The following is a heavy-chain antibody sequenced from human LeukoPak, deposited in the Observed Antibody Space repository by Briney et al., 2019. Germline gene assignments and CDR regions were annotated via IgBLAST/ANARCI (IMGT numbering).Heavy chain of an antibody. CDR2: INPNSGGT. V-gene: IGHV1-2*02. D-gene: IGHD1-14*01. CDR1: GYTSTGYY. CDR3: ARDRSPGYYYYYMDV. J-gene: IGHJ6*03. Sequence: ASVKVSCKASGYTSTGYYMHWVRQAPGQGLEWMGWINPNSGGTNYAQKFQGRVTMTRDTSISTAYMELSRLRSDDTAEYYCARDRSPGYYYYYMDVWGKGTTVTVSS.